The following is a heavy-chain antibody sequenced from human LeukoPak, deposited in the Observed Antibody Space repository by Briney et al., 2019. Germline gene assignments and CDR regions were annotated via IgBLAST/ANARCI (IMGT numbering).Heavy chain of an antibody. Sequence: PGGSLRLSCAASDFTFSNYAMSWVRQAPGKGLGWVSGISGSGGSTYYADSVKGRFTISRDNSKNTLYLQMNSLRAEDTAVYYCAKSRGSGLFDYWGQGTLITVAS. CDR1: DFTFSNYA. D-gene: IGHD3-10*01. CDR2: ISGSGGST. V-gene: IGHV3-23*01. J-gene: IGHJ4*02. CDR3: AKSRGSGLFDY.